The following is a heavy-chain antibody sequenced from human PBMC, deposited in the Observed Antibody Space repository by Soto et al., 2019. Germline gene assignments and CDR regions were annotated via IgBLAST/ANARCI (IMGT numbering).Heavy chain of an antibody. V-gene: IGHV4-59*01. CDR3: ARGWNIVAAVTNNWFDP. Sequence: SETLSLTCTVSGDSISSYYWSWIRQPPVKVLEWIGYIYYNGYTNFNPSLKSRVTISLDTFKSQFSLKLSSLTAADTAVYYSARGWNIVAAVTNNWFDPWGQGTLVTVSS. J-gene: IGHJ5*02. CDR2: IYYNGYT. CDR1: GDSISSYY. D-gene: IGHD1-26*01.